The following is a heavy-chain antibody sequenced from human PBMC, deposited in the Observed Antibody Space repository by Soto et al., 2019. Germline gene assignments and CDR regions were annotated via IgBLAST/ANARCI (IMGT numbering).Heavy chain of an antibody. J-gene: IGHJ4*02. D-gene: IGHD2-8*01. Sequence: VQLEESGGGLVQPGGSLRLSCAASGFTLSNYWMSRVRQAPGKGLEWVANIKEDGSEKYYMDSVKGRFTISRDNAKNSLYLQMNSLRADDTAFYYCARDANVWGDYWGQGTMVTVSS. CDR3: ARDANVWGDY. CDR1: GFTLSNYW. V-gene: IGHV3-7*01. CDR2: IKEDGSEK.